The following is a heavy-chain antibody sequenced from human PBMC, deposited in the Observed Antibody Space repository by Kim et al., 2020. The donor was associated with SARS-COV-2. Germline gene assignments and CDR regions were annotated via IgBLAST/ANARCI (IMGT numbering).Heavy chain of an antibody. CDR3: ARQWFGPGWFDY. D-gene: IGHD3-10*01. V-gene: IGHV4-59*11. Sequence: SETLSLTCTVSGGSISGHYWSWIRQPPGKGLDWIGYIYTSSSTNYNPSLKSRVTISVDTSKNQFSLTLNSVTAADTAVYYCARQWFGPGWFDYWGQGALV. CDR2: IYTSSST. CDR1: GGSISGHY. J-gene: IGHJ4*02.